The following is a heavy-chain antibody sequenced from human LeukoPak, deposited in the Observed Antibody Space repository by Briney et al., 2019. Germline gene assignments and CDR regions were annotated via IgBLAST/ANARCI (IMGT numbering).Heavy chain of an antibody. CDR1: GFTSSSYA. Sequence: GGSLRLSCAASGFTSSSYAMSWVRQAPGKGLVWVSAIGGSGASTFYADSVKGRFTISRDNSKNMLYLQMHSLTAEDTALYYCAKKGTVQGVPSYYFDYWGQGALVTVSS. V-gene: IGHV3-23*01. CDR3: AKKGTVQGVPSYYFDY. CDR2: IGGSGAST. J-gene: IGHJ4*02. D-gene: IGHD3-10*01.